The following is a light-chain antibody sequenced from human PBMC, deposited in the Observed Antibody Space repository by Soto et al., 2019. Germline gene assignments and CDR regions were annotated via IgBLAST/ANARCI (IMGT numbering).Light chain of an antibody. CDR3: QQYNNWPPIT. Sequence: EIVMTQSPATPSVSSGGRDHLFCRASQSVSSNLAWYQQKPGQAPRLLIYGASTRATGIPARFSGSGSGTEFTLTISSLQSEDFAVYYCQQYNNWPPITFGQGTRLEIK. CDR2: GAS. V-gene: IGKV3-15*01. CDR1: QSVSSN. J-gene: IGKJ5*01.